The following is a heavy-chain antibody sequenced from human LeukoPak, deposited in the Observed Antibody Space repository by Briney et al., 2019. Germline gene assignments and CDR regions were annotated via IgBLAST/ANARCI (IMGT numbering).Heavy chain of an antibody. D-gene: IGHD3-22*01. CDR2: IYPDDSDT. J-gene: IGHJ3*01. V-gene: IGHV5-51*01. CDR1: GYKFNAYW. CDR3: ARPNVTSYYDSRGYDAFDV. Sequence: GESLKISCKGSGYKFNAYWIAWVRQMPGKGLEWMGIIYPDDSDTRYSPSFQGQVTISADKSVSIAYLQWSSLKASDTAMYYCARPNVTSYYDSRGYDAFDVWGQGTMVIVSS.